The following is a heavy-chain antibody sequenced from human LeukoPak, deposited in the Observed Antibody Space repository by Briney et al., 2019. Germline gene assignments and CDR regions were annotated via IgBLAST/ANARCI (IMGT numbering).Heavy chain of an antibody. J-gene: IGHJ4*02. Sequence: PSETLSLTCTVSGGSISSGDYYWSWIRQPPGKGLEWIGYIYYSGSTYYNPSLKSRVTISVDTSKNQFSLKLSSVTAADTAVYYCARQRRIAAAGNSVREDYWGQGTLVTVSS. CDR2: IYYSGST. D-gene: IGHD6-13*01. CDR3: ARQRRIAAAGNSVREDY. V-gene: IGHV4-30-4*01. CDR1: GGSISSGDYY.